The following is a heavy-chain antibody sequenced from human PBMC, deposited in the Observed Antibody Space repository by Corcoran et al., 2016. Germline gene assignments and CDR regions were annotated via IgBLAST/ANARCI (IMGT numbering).Heavy chain of an antibody. D-gene: IGHD3-3*01. Sequence: QVTLKESGPALVKPTQTLTLTCTFSGFSLSTSGMRVSWIRQPPGKALEWLARIDWDDDKFYSTSLKTRLTISKDTSKNQVVLTMTNMDPVDTATYYCARTPTGVEWLSFDYWGQGTLVTVSS. CDR1: GFSLSTSGMR. CDR3: ARTPTGVEWLSFDY. CDR2: IDWDDDK. J-gene: IGHJ4*02. V-gene: IGHV2-70*04.